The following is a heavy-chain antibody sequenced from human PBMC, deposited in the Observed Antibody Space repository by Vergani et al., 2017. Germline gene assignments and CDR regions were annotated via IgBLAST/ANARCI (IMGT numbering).Heavy chain of an antibody. J-gene: IGHJ3*02. Sequence: QVQLQESGPGLVKPSQTLSLTCTVPGGSISSGGYYWSWIRQHPGKGLGWIGYIYYSGGTYYNPSFKSRVTISVDTSKNQFSLKLSSVTAADTAVYYCASYSYDIVVVPSAQMAFDIWGQGTMVTVSS. CDR3: ASYSYDIVVVPSAQMAFDI. CDR1: GGSISSGGYY. D-gene: IGHD2-2*01. CDR2: IYYSGGT. V-gene: IGHV4-31*03.